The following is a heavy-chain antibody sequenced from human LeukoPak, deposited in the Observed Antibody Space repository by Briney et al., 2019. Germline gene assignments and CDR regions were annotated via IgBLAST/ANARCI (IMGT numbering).Heavy chain of an antibody. CDR2: ISAYNGNT. J-gene: IGHJ4*02. V-gene: IGHV1-18*01. CDR1: GYTFTSYG. D-gene: IGHD3-10*01. CDR3: ARFDYYGSGSYYFSPHYYFDY. Sequence: ASVKVSCKASGYTFTSYGISWVRQAPGQGVERMGWISAYNGNTNYAQKLQGRVTMTTDTSTSTAYMGLRSLRSDDTAVYYCARFDYYGSGSYYFSPHYYFDYWGQGTLVTVSS.